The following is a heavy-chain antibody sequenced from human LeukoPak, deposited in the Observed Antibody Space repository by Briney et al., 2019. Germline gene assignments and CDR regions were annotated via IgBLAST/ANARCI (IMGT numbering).Heavy chain of an antibody. CDR1: GGSISSYY. J-gene: IGHJ4*02. V-gene: IGHV4-59*08. CDR3: ARHLQEYSYGSGSYSR. D-gene: IGHD3-10*01. CDR2: IYYSGST. Sequence: SETLSLTCTVSGGSISSYYWSWIRQPPGKGLEWIGYIYYSGSTNYNPSLKSRVTISVDTSKNQFSLKLSSATAADTALYYCARHLQEYSYGSGSYSRWGQGTLVTVSS.